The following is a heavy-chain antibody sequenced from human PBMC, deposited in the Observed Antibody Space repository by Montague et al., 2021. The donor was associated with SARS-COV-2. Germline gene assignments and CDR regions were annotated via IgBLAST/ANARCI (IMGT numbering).Heavy chain of an antibody. CDR2: INQSGST. J-gene: IGHJ4*02. V-gene: IGHV4-34*01. CDR1: GGSFSDSH. D-gene: IGHD3-22*01. CDR3: ARGQSGITMIVVAILVVEFYFDN. Sequence: SETLSLTCAVYGGSFSDSHWSWLRQPPGKGLEWIGEINQSGSTKYNPSLKSRVTISVDTSKNQFSLKLSSLTAADTAVYYCARGQSGITMIVVAILVVEFYFDNWGQGTQVTVSS.